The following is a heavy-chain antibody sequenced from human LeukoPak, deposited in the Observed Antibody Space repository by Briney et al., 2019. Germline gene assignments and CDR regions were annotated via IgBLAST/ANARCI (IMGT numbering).Heavy chain of an antibody. J-gene: IGHJ6*03. CDR2: IYTSGST. CDR3: ARELGYCSSTSCYSYYYYYYMDV. V-gene: IGHV4-61*02. D-gene: IGHD2-2*02. CDR1: GGSISSGSYY. Sequence: PSETLSLTCIVSGGSISSGSYYWSWIRQPAGKGLEWIGRIYTSGSTNYNPSLKSRVTISVDTSKNQFSLKLSSVTAADTAVYYCARELGYCSSTSCYSYYYYYYMDVWGKGTTVTVSS.